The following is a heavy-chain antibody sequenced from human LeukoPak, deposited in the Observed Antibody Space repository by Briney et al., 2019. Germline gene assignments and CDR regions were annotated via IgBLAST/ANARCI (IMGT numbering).Heavy chain of an antibody. Sequence: PGSSLRLSCAASGFILSNHWMTWVRQAPGKGPEWVANMNKDGSEKYYVDSVKGRFTTSRDTAKNSLYLQMNNLRVEDTALYYCARNNDMDVWGQGTTVVVSS. CDR1: GFILSNHW. CDR2: MNKDGSEK. J-gene: IGHJ6*02. CDR3: ARNNDMDV. D-gene: IGHD1/OR15-1a*01. V-gene: IGHV3-7*03.